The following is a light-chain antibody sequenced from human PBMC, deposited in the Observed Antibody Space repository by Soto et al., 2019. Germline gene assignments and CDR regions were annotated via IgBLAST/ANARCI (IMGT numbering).Light chain of an antibody. CDR2: GAS. J-gene: IGKJ1*01. CDR3: QQYGSSPPRT. V-gene: IGKV3-20*01. CDR1: QSVSSSY. Sequence: EIVLTQSPCTLSLSPGERATLSCRASQSVSSSYLAWYQQKPGQAPRLLIYGASGRATGIPDRFSGSGSGTDFTLTISRLEPEDFAVYYCQQYGSSPPRTFGQGTKVEIK.